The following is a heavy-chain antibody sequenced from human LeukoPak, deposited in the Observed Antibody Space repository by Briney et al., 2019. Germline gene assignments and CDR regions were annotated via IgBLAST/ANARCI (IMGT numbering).Heavy chain of an antibody. CDR3: AREVTWSASNYMDV. V-gene: IGHV3-20*04. Sequence: RTGGSLGLSCAASGFTFDDYGMSWVRQAPGKGLEWVSGINWNGGSTGYADSVKGRFTISRDNAKNSLYLQMNSLRAEDTALYYCAREVTWSASNYMDVWGKGTTVTVSS. J-gene: IGHJ6*03. CDR2: INWNGGST. CDR1: GFTFDDYG. D-gene: IGHD3-3*01.